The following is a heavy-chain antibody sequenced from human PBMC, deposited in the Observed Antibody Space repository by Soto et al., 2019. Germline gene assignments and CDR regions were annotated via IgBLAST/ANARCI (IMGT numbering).Heavy chain of an antibody. D-gene: IGHD6-6*01. Sequence: SETLSLTCTVSGGSISNTNYYWGWVRQPPGKGLEWIGSIYYSGTTYYNPSLKSRVTISVDRSKNQFSLTLSSVTAADTAVYYCARRSLGVPARTYYFDYWGQGTLVTVSS. J-gene: IGHJ4*02. CDR1: GGSISNTNYY. V-gene: IGHV4-39*01. CDR3: ARRSLGVPARTYYFDY. CDR2: IYYSGTT.